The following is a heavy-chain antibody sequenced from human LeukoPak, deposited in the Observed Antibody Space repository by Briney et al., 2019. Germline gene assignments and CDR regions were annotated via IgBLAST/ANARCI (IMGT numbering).Heavy chain of an antibody. D-gene: IGHD3-3*01. V-gene: IGHV3-23*01. Sequence: PGGSLRLSCAASGFTFSSYAMSWVRQAPGKGLEWVSAISGSGGSTYYADSVKGRFTISRDNSKNTPYLQMNSLRAEDTAVYYCAKGATYYDFWSGYFSYWGQGTLVTVSS. CDR3: AKGATYYDFWSGYFSY. CDR1: GFTFSSYA. J-gene: IGHJ4*02. CDR2: ISGSGGST.